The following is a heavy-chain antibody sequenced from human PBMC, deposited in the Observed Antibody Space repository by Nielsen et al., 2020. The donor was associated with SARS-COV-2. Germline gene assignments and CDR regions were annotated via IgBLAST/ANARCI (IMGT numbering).Heavy chain of an antibody. D-gene: IGHD1-26*01. CDR1: GFTFSSYA. CDR2: ISGSGGST. V-gene: IGHV3-23*01. CDR3: AKEKNRRIVGAAYGAFDI. J-gene: IGHJ3*02. Sequence: GESLKISCAASGFTFSSYAMSWVRQAPGKGLEWVSAISGSGGSTYYADSVKGRFTISRDNSKNTLYLQMNSLRAEDTAVYYCAKEKNRRIVGAAYGAFDIWGQGTMVTVSS.